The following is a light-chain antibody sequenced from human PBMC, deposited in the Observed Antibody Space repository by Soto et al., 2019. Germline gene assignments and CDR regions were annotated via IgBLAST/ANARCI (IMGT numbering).Light chain of an antibody. V-gene: IGKV1-39*01. CDR2: AAS. Sequence: DNQMTQSPSSLSVSVGDRVTITCRACQSISSYLNWYQQKPGKAPKLLIYAASSLQSGVPSRFSGSGSGTDFTLTISSLQPEDFATYYCQQSYSTPYTFGQGTKLEIK. CDR1: QSISSY. J-gene: IGKJ2*01. CDR3: QQSYSTPYT.